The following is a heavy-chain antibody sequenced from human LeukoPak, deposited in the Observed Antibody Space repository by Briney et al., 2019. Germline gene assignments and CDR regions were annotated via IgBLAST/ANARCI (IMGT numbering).Heavy chain of an antibody. J-gene: IGHJ6*03. CDR3: AKILAANRRPTYYYYYMDV. CDR2: ISGSGGYT. V-gene: IGHV3-23*01. CDR1: GFTFSSYA. Sequence: GGSLRLSCAASGFTFSSYAMSWVRQAPGKGLEWVSAISGSGGYTYYADSVKGRFTISRDNSKNTLYLEMNSLRAEDTAVYYCAKILAANRRPTYYYYYMDVWGKGTTVTVSS. D-gene: IGHD6-13*01.